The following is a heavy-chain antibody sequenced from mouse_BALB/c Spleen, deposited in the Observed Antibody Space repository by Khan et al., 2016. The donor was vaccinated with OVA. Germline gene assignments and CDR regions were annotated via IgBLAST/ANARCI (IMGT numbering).Heavy chain of an antibody. CDR2: INTNTGEP. CDR1: GYTFTNYG. V-gene: IGHV9-3*02. J-gene: IGHJ3*01. D-gene: IGHD1-1*01. Sequence: QIQLVQSGPELKKPGETVKISCKASGYTFTNYGINWVKQAPGKGLKWMGWINTNTGEPTYAEAFKGRFAFSLETSASTAYLQLNNLKNEDTATYFGARGNYNCSNSWFAYWGQGTLVTVSA. CDR3: ARGNYNCSNSWFAY.